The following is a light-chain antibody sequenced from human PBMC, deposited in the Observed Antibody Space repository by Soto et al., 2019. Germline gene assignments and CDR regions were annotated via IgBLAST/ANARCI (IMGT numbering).Light chain of an antibody. Sequence: QTVVTQESSFSVSPGGTVTITCGLISGSVSTAHNPNWYQQTPGQAPRTLIYSTSTPSSGVPERFSGSILGNKASLTITGVQADDESDYYCARLMGNGISVFGTGTKLTVL. V-gene: IGLV8-61*01. J-gene: IGLJ1*01. CDR3: ARLMGNGISV. CDR1: SGSVSTAHN. CDR2: STS.